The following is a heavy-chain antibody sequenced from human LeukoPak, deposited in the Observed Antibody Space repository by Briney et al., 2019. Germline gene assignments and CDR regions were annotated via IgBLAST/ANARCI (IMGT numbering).Heavy chain of an antibody. CDR1: GYTFTSYG. CDR2: ISAYNGNT. Sequence: ASVKVSCKASGYTFTSYGISWVRQAPGQGLEWMGWISAYNGNTNYAQKLQGRVTMTTDTSTSTAYMELRSLRSDDTAVYYCARDRNYYDSSGYYFQSWFDPWGQGTLVTVSS. V-gene: IGHV1-18*01. J-gene: IGHJ5*02. D-gene: IGHD3-22*01. CDR3: ARDRNYYDSSGYYFQSWFDP.